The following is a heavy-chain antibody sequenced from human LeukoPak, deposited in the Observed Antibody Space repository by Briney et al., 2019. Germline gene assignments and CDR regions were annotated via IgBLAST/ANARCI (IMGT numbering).Heavy chain of an antibody. J-gene: IGHJ4*02. V-gene: IGHV1-69*05. CDR3: QRHSRHSGSYYVY. Sequence: SVKVSCKHAGGTFRFNDNCMMREAPGQGLEWMGGIIPIFGTANYAQKFQGRVTITTDESTSTANMNPRSLRSEDTAVYCCQRHSRHSGSYYVYWGQGTLVTVSS. CDR1: GGTFRFND. CDR2: IIPIFGTA. D-gene: IGHD1-26*01.